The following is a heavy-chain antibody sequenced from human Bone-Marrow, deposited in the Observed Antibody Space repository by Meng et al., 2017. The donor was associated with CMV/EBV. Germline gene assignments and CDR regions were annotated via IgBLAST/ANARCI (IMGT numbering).Heavy chain of an antibody. J-gene: IGHJ5*02. D-gene: IGHD6-13*01. CDR2: INPENGQT. Sequence: SGYTFAIYARHWVRQAPGQRLEWLGWINPENGQTQYSQKFQDRVTITRDTSANTTYMELSGLRSEDTAVFYCARGAGSRSPVYNWFYPWGQGTLVTVSS. CDR1: GYTFAIYA. CDR3: ARGAGSRSPVYNWFYP. V-gene: IGHV1-3*01.